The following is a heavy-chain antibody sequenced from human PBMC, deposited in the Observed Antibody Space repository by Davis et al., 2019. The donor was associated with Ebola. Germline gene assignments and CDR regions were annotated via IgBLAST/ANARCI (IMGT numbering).Heavy chain of an antibody. J-gene: IGHJ6*02. Sequence: ASVKVSCKASGYTFTSYGISWVRQAPGQGLEWMGWISAYNGNTNYAQKLQGRVTMTTDTSTSTAYMELRSLRSDDTAVYYCARSITIFGVDTDGMDVWGQGTTVTVSS. D-gene: IGHD3-3*01. CDR1: GYTFTSYG. CDR3: ARSITIFGVDTDGMDV. CDR2: ISAYNGNT. V-gene: IGHV1-18*01.